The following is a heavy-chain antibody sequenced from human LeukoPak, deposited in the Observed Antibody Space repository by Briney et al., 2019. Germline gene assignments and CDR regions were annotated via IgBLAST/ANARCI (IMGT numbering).Heavy chain of an antibody. V-gene: IGHV4-59*08. Sequence: SETLSLTCTVSGGSISSYYWSWIRQPPGEGLEWIGYIYYSGSTNYNPSLKSRVTISVDTSKNQFSLKLSSVTAADTAVYYCARHDGSSSTFVDYWGQGTLVTVSS. J-gene: IGHJ4*02. CDR1: GGSISSYY. D-gene: IGHD6-6*01. CDR2: IYYSGST. CDR3: ARHDGSSSTFVDY.